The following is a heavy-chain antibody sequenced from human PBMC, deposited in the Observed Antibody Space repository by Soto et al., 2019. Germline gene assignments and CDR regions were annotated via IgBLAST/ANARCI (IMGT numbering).Heavy chain of an antibody. J-gene: IGHJ6*02. CDR1: GFTFSSYW. CDR2: IKQDGSEK. CDR3: ARDQHSSGYYYYYGMDV. Sequence: GESLKISCAASGFTFSSYWMSWVRQAPGKGLEWVANIKQDGSEKYYVDSVKGRFTISRDNAKNSLYLQMNSLRVEDTAVYYCARDQHSSGYYYYYGMDVWGQGTTVTVSS. D-gene: IGHD3-22*01. V-gene: IGHV3-7*01.